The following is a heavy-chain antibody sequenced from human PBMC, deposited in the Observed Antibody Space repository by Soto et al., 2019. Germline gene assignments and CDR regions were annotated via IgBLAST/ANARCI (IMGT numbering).Heavy chain of an antibody. CDR3: ARDNNWNSGYFDY. V-gene: IGHV4-39*02. Sequence: QLQLQESGPGLVKPSETLSLPCTVSGGSITSSGYYWGWIRQPPGKGLEWIGTIYYSGRTYYNPSRKSRVTISGDTSENQFALKLSSVTAADTAGYDCARDNNWNSGYFDYWGQGTLVTVSS. CDR2: IYYSGRT. CDR1: GGSITSSGYY. J-gene: IGHJ4*02. D-gene: IGHD1-7*01.